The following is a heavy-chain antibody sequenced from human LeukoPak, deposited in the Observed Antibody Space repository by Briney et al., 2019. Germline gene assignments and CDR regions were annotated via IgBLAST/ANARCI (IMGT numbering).Heavy chain of an antibody. J-gene: IGHJ4*02. CDR2: VYYTGST. CDR3: ARRSGYGDYGY. Sequence: SETLSLTCTVSGGSISTYYWNWIRQPPGKGLEWIGYVYYTGSTNYNPSLKSRVTISVDTSKNQFSLKLTSVTAADTAVYYCARRSGYGDYGYWGQGTLVTVSS. D-gene: IGHD4-17*01. V-gene: IGHV4-59*01. CDR1: GGSISTYY.